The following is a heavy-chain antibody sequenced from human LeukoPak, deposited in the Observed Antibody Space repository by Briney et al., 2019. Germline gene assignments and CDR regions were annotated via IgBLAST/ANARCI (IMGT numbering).Heavy chain of an antibody. CDR3: AGVSFSSGWYRDY. J-gene: IGHJ4*02. Sequence: GRSLRLSCAASGFTDYMTWVRQAPGKGLEWVSVIYSGGSTYYAASVKGRFSVSRDNSKNTVYLQMNSLRAEDTAVYYCAGVSFSSGWYRDYWGRGTLVTVSS. CDR1: GFTDY. D-gene: IGHD6-19*01. V-gene: IGHV3-53*01. CDR2: IYSGGST.